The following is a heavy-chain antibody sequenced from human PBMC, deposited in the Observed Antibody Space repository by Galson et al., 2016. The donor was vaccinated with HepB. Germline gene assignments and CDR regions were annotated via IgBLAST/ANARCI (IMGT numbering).Heavy chain of an antibody. CDR1: GFTFSTYG. J-gene: IGHJ6*02. V-gene: IGHV3-33*01. CDR2: IWYDGSRK. D-gene: IGHD1-26*01. Sequence: SLRLSCAVSGFTFSTYGMHWVRQAPGKGLEWVAVIWYDGSRKYYGDPVKGRFTISRDDSKDMLYLQMNSLRADDTAVYYCARDSGKYGIDVWGQGTTVAVSS. CDR3: ARDSGKYGIDV.